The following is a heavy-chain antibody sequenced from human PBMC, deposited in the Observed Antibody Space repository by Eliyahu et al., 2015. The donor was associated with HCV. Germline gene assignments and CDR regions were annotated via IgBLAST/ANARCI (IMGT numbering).Heavy chain of an antibody. J-gene: IGHJ6*02. CDR3: GVRFLEWPDYGMDV. Sequence: QVQLQQWGAGLLKPSETLSLTCAVYGGSFSGYYWSWIRQPPGKGLEWIGEINHSGSTNYNPSLKSRVTISVDTSKNQFSLKLSSVTAADTAVYYCGVRFLEWPDYGMDVWGQGTTVTVSS. CDR1: GGSFSGYY. D-gene: IGHD3-3*01. V-gene: IGHV4-34*01. CDR2: INHSGST.